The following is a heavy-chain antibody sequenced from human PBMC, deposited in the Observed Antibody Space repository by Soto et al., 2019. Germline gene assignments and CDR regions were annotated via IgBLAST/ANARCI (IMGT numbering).Heavy chain of an antibody. V-gene: IGHV4-39*01. Sequence: PSETLSLTCTVSGGSISSSSYYWGWIRQPPGKGLEWIGSIYYSGSTYYNPSLKSRVTISVDTSKNQFSLKLSSVTAADTAVYYCARGRTSATLFDYWGQGTLVTVSS. CDR2: IYYSGST. CDR1: GGSISSSSYY. CDR3: ARGRTSATLFDY. D-gene: IGHD2-2*01. J-gene: IGHJ4*02.